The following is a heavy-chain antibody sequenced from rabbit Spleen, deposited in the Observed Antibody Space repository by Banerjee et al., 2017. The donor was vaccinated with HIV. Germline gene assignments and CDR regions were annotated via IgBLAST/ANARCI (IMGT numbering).Heavy chain of an antibody. Sequence: EQLEESGGGLVQPEGSLTLTCKASSFSFSDRDVMCWVRQAPGKGLEWIACINAATGKPVYATWAKGRFTISRTSSTTVTLQMTSLTAADTATYFCARDLAGAIGWNFYLWGPGTLVTVS. J-gene: IGHJ4*01. CDR2: INAATGKP. CDR3: ARDLAGAIGWNFYL. CDR1: SFSFSDRDV. D-gene: IGHD4-1*01. V-gene: IGHV1S45*01.